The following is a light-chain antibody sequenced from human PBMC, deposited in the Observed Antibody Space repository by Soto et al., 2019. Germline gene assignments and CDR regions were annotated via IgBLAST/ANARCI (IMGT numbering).Light chain of an antibody. CDR3: QQYGSSPRT. J-gene: IGKJ1*01. Sequence: ESVSTHAPLTLYLSSQERAALSCSATESISSSYLAWYQQKPGQAPRLLIYGASSSATGIPDRFSGSGFGTDFTLIISRLEPEDFAVYYCQQYGSSPRTFGQGTKV. CDR2: GAS. CDR1: ESISSSY. V-gene: IGKV3-20*01.